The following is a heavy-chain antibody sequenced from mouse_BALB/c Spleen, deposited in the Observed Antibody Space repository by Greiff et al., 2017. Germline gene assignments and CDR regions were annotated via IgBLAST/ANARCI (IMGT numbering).Heavy chain of an antibody. CDR2: ISYSGST. Sequence: EVQGVESGPGLVKPSQSLSLTCTVTGYSITSDYAWNWIRQFPGNKLEWMGYISYSGSTSYNPSLKSRISITRDTSKNQFFLQLNSVTTEDTATYYCASYRYDYAMDYWGQGTSVTVSS. CDR1: GYSITSDYA. J-gene: IGHJ4*01. V-gene: IGHV3-2*02. CDR3: ASYRYDYAMDY. D-gene: IGHD2-14*01.